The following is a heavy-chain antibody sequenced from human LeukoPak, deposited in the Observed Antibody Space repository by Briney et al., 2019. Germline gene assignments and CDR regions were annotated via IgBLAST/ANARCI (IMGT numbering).Heavy chain of an antibody. D-gene: IGHD1-14*01. Sequence: GGSLRLSCSASGFPFSTLGMHWVRQARGKGLEHVSTIGSDGDGTYYADSVKDRFIISRDNSKNAVYLQMSSLRPEDTAVYYCVSPVFINFWGQGTLVTVSS. J-gene: IGHJ4*01. CDR2: IGSDGDGT. CDR1: GFPFSTLG. V-gene: IGHV3-64D*06. CDR3: VSPVFINF.